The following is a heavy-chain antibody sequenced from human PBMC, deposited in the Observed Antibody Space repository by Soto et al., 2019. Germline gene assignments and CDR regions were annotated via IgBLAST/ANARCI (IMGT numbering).Heavy chain of an antibody. Sequence: ASVKVSCKASGYSFTSYAIYWVRQAPGQRLEWMGWINAGNGNTKYSQKFQGRVTITGDTSASTAYMGLSSLRSEDTAVYFCARGVENIVVVLDVFGYYGMDVWGQGTTVTVSS. CDR2: INAGNGNT. D-gene: IGHD2-2*01. J-gene: IGHJ6*02. CDR3: ARGVENIVVVLDVFGYYGMDV. CDR1: GYSFTSYA. V-gene: IGHV1-3*01.